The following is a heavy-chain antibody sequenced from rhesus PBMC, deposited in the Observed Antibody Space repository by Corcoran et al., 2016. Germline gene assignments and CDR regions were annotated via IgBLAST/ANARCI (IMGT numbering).Heavy chain of an antibody. V-gene: IGHV4S10*01. CDR2: IHGSSTTT. CDR1: GGSISDNYR. D-gene: IGHD1-32*01. Sequence: QVQLQESGPGVVKPSETLSLTCAVSGGSISDNYRWSWIRQPPGKGLEWIGYIHGSSTTTNHNPSLKSRVTISKDTSKNQFSLKLRSVTAADTAVYYCARGGMDYWGQGVLVTVSS. CDR3: ARGGMDY. J-gene: IGHJ4*01.